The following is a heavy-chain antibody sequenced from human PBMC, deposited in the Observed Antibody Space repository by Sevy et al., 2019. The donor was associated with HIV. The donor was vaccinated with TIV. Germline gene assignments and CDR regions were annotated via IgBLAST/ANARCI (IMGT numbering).Heavy chain of an antibody. Sequence: GGSLRLSCAASGFTFRSYWMHWVPQAPGKGLVWVSRINDDGSSTRYADSVKGRFSISRDNAKNTLYLQMNSLRDEDTAVYFCAREDSSSWSFDYWGQGTLVTVSS. CDR3: AREDSSSWSFDY. J-gene: IGHJ4*02. CDR1: GFTFRSYW. D-gene: IGHD6-13*01. CDR2: INDDGSST. V-gene: IGHV3-74*01.